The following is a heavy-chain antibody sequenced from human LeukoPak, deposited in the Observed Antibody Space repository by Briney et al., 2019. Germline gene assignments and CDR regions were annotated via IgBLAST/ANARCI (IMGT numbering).Heavy chain of an antibody. CDR3: ARGYSGSYYGY. CDR2: INSDGSST. CDR1: GSTFSSYW. Sequence: GGSLRLSCAASGSTFSSYWMHWVRQAPGKGLVWVSRINSDGSSTSYADSVKGRFTISRDNAKNTLYLQMNSLRAEDTAVYYCARGYSGSYYGYWGQGTLVTVSS. V-gene: IGHV3-74*01. D-gene: IGHD1-26*01. J-gene: IGHJ4*02.